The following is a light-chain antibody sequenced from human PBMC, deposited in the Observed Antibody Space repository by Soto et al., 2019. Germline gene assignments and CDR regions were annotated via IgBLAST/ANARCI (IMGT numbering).Light chain of an antibody. V-gene: IGLV2-14*01. CDR2: EVS. Sequence: QSVLTQPASVSGSPGQSITISCTGTSSDVGGYNYVSWYQQHPGKVPKLMIYEVSNRPSGVSSRFSGSKSGNTASLTISGLQAEDEADYYCSSYTSRSTLVFGTGTKVTVL. CDR1: SSDVGGYNY. J-gene: IGLJ1*01. CDR3: SSYTSRSTLV.